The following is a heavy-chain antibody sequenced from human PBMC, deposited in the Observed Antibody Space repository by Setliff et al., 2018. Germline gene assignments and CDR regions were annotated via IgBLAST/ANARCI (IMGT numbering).Heavy chain of an antibody. CDR2: IHTGST. V-gene: IGHV4-4*08. Sequence: SETLSLTCTVSGGSISSDNWSWIRQPPGKGLEWIGKIHTGSTNYNPSLRSRVTISVDMSKNQFSLKLISVTAADTAVCYCARGINTVSWTPNYWGQGTLVTVSS. CDR1: GGSISSDN. D-gene: IGHD2-2*02. CDR3: ARGINTVSWTPNY. J-gene: IGHJ4*02.